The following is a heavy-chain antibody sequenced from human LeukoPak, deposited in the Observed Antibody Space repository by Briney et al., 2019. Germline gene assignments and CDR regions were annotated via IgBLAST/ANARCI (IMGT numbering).Heavy chain of an antibody. CDR3: ASQTDILTGYRH. CDR1: GYPFTSYV. D-gene: IGHD3-9*01. Sequence: VKVSCKASGYPFTSYVISWVRQAPGQGLEWVGWISAYNSNTDYAQKLQGRVTMATDTSTSTAYMELRSLTSDDTAVYYCASQTDILTGYRHWGQGTLVTVSS. CDR2: ISAYNSNT. J-gene: IGHJ4*02. V-gene: IGHV1-18*01.